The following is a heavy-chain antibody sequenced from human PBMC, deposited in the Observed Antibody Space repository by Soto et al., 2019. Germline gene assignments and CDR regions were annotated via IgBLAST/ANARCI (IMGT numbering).Heavy chain of an antibody. CDR3: AKRGTRYFYGMDV. J-gene: IGHJ6*02. CDR2: LSHSDVST. V-gene: IGHV3-23*01. D-gene: IGHD3-16*01. Sequence: EVQLLESGGGWVQPGGSLRLSCAASGFIFSDYDMDWVRQTPGRGLEWVSSLSHSDVSTYYADSVQGRFTISRDYSSNTLHLQMNSLRAEDTAVSYCAKRGTRYFYGMDVWGQGTTVTV. CDR1: GFIFSDYD.